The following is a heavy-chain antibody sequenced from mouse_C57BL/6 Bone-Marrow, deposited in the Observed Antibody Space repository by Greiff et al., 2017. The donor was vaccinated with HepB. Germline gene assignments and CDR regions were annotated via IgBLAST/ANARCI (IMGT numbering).Heavy chain of an antibody. J-gene: IGHJ2*01. CDR3: ARANYYGSSPYYFDY. CDR2: IYPGDGDT. D-gene: IGHD1-1*01. V-gene: IGHV1-82*01. CDR1: GYAFSSSW. Sequence: QVQLQQSGPELVKPGASVKISCKASGYAFSSSWMNWVKQRPGKGLEWIGRIYPGDGDTNYNGKFKGKATLTADKSSSTAYMQLSSLTSEDSAVYFCARANYYGSSPYYFDYWGQGTTLTVSS.